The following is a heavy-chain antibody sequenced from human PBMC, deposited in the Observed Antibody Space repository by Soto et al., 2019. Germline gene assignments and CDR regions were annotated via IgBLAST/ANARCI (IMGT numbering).Heavy chain of an antibody. D-gene: IGHD1-26*01. V-gene: IGHV2-26*01. J-gene: IGHJ4*02. CDR2: IFSNDEK. CDR3: ARIRRSGSYSPLFDY. Sequence: SGPTLVNPTETLTLTCTVSGFSLSNARMGVSWIRQPPGKALEWLAHIFSNDEKSYSTSLKSRLTISKDTSKSQVVLTMTNMDPVDTATYYCARIRRSGSYSPLFDYWGQGTLVTVSS. CDR1: GFSLSNARMG.